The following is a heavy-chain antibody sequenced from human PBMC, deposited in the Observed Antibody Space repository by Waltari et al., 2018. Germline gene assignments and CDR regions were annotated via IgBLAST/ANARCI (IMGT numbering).Heavy chain of an antibody. V-gene: IGHV4-39*01. Sequence: QLQLQESGPGLVKPSETLSLTCTVSGGSISSSSYYWGWIRQPPGKGLEWIGSIYYSGSTYYNPSRKSRVTISVDTSKNQFSLKLSSVTAADTAVYYCARPGSTSGSYYFYWGQGTLVTVSS. CDR3: ARPGSTSGSYYFY. D-gene: IGHD1-26*01. CDR2: IYYSGST. J-gene: IGHJ4*02. CDR1: GGSISSSSYY.